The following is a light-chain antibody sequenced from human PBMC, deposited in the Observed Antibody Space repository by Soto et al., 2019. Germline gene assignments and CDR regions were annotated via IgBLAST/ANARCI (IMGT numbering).Light chain of an antibody. CDR1: TSNIENNS. Sequence: QSVLTQPPSVSAAPGQKVTISCSGSTSNIENNSVSWYQQFPGTAPKLLIYDNNDRPSGIPDRFSGSKSGSSATLDITGLQTGDEADYYCGTWDSSLSGVVFGGGTKLTVL. CDR3: GTWDSSLSGVV. V-gene: IGLV1-51*01. J-gene: IGLJ2*01. CDR2: DNN.